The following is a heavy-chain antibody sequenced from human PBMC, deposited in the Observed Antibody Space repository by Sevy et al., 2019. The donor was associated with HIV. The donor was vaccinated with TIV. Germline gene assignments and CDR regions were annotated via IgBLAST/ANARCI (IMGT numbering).Heavy chain of an antibody. D-gene: IGHD3-22*01. Sequence: GGSLRLSCTAFGFTFSTYAMYWVRQAPGKGLVWVAVISDDGNNKDYADSVKGRFTISRDNSKNTLYLQMNSLRADDTAVYYCASHYYDSTGYYFPLEYWGQGTRVTVSS. CDR3: ASHYYDSTGYYFPLEY. CDR2: ISDDGNNK. CDR1: GFTFSTYA. V-gene: IGHV3-30*04. J-gene: IGHJ4*02.